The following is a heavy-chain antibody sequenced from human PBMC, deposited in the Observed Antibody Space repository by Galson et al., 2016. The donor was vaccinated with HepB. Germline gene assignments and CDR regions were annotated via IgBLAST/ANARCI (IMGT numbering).Heavy chain of an antibody. CDR1: GFTFSTYA. CDR3: ARPYTYYFGSGSYFDVLHYGMDF. Sequence: SLRLSCAASGFTFSTYAMHWVRQAPGKGLEWVAVISYDGSKKYYAASVNGRFTISRDNANNSLSLQMNSLRAEDTAFYYCARPYTYYFGSGSYFDVLHYGMDFWGQGTTVTVSS. CDR2: ISYDGSKK. V-gene: IGHV3-30-3*01. J-gene: IGHJ6*02. D-gene: IGHD3-10*01.